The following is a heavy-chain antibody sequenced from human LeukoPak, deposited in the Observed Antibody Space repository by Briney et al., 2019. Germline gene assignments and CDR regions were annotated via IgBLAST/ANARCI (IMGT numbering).Heavy chain of an antibody. Sequence: PSETLSLTCTVSGGSISSYYWSWIRQPPGKGLEWIGSIYYHGSTYYNPSLKSRVTISVDTSKNQFSLKLSSVTAADTAVYYCASIMITFGGVIVIGFDYWGQGALVPVSS. J-gene: IGHJ4*02. CDR3: ASIMITFGGVIVIGFDY. CDR1: GGSISSYY. V-gene: IGHV4-59*12. CDR2: IYYHGST. D-gene: IGHD3-16*02.